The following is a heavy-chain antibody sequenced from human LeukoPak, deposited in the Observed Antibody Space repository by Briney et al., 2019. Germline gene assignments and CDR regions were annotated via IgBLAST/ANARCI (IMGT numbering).Heavy chain of an antibody. D-gene: IGHD3-10*01. Sequence: ASVKVSCKASGGTFSSYAISWVRQAPGQGLEWMGGIIPIFGTANYAQKFQGRVTITADESTSTAYMELSSLRSEDTAVYYCARSAHYGSGSYYTDYWGQGTLVTVSS. J-gene: IGHJ4*02. CDR2: IIPIFGTA. CDR3: ARSAHYGSGSYYTDY. CDR1: GGTFSSYA. V-gene: IGHV1-69*13.